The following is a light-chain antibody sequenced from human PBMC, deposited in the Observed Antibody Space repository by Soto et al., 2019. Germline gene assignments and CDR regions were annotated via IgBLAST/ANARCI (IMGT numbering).Light chain of an antibody. CDR2: GVS. CDR1: QSISSSF. J-gene: IGKJ3*01. V-gene: IGKV3-20*01. Sequence: EIVLTQSPGTLSLSPGERATLSCRASQSISSSFLAWYQQRPGQAPRLLIHGVSSKAAGIPDRFSGSGSGTDFTLTIXXXXXXXFALYFCQQYXXXXFTFGP. CDR3: QQYXXXXFT.